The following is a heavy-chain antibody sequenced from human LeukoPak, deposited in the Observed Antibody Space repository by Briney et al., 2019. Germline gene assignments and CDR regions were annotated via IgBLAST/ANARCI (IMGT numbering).Heavy chain of an antibody. J-gene: IGHJ4*02. V-gene: IGHV3-20*04. CDR1: GFNFDDYG. D-gene: IGHD1-26*01. CDR3: ARESGSYATYFDF. CDR2: IRWKGGST. Sequence: GGPLTLSCAASGFNFDDYGMTWVRHAPGEALEGVSEIRWKGGSTGYVDSVKGRFTIYRDNANNSLYLQMNSLRGEDTALYYCARESGSYATYFDFWGQGTLVTVSS.